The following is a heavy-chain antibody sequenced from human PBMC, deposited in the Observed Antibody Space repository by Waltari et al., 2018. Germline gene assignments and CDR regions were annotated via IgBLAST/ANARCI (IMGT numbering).Heavy chain of an antibody. D-gene: IGHD3-10*01. CDR1: GGSFSGYY. Sequence: QVQLQQWGAGLLKPSATLSLTCAVYGGSFSGYYWSWIRQPPGKGLEWIGEINHSGSTNYNPSLKSRVTISVDTAKNQFSLKLSSVTAADTAVYYCARGWGYYGSGSSDYWGQGTLVTVSS. CDR3: ARGWGYYGSGSSDY. J-gene: IGHJ4*02. CDR2: INHSGST. V-gene: IGHV4-34*01.